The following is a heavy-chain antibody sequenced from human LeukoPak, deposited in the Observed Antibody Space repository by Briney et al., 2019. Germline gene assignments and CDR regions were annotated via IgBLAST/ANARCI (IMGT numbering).Heavy chain of an antibody. CDR1: GFTFSSYA. Sequence: GGSLRLSCAASGFTFSSYAMSWVRQAPGKGLEWVSAISGSGGSTYYADSVKGGFTISRDNSKNTLYLQMNSLRAEDTAVYYCAKGGGSGSPYAYYYFDYWGQGTLVTVSS. V-gene: IGHV3-23*01. J-gene: IGHJ4*02. CDR2: ISGSGGST. CDR3: AKGGGSGSPYAYYYFDY. D-gene: IGHD3-10*01.